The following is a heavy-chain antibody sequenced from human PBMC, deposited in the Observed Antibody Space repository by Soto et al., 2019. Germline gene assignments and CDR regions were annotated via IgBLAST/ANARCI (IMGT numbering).Heavy chain of an antibody. D-gene: IGHD3-22*01. Sequence: PGESLKISCKGSGYSFTSYWIGWVRQMPGKGLEWMGIIYPGDSDTRYSPSFQGQVTISADKSISTAYLQWSSLKASDTAMYYCARHAIQYYYDSSGYTFDYWGQGTLVTVSS. CDR1: GYSFTSYW. V-gene: IGHV5-51*01. J-gene: IGHJ4*02. CDR3: ARHAIQYYYDSSGYTFDY. CDR2: IYPGDSDT.